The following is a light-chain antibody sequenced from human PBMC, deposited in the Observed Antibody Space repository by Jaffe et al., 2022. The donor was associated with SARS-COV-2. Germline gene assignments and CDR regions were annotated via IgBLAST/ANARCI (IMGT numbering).Light chain of an antibody. Sequence: AIRMTQSPSSFSASTGDRVTITCRASQGISSSLAWYQQKPGKAPKLLIYDASTLQSGVPSRFSGSGSGTDFTLTISYLQSEDFATYYCQQYNAYPVTFGGGTKVEIK. CDR3: QQYNAYPVT. CDR1: QGISSS. CDR2: DAS. J-gene: IGKJ4*01. V-gene: IGKV1-8*01.